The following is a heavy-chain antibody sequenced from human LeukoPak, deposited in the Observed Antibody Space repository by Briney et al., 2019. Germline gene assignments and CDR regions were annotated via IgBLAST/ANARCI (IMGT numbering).Heavy chain of an antibody. D-gene: IGHD3-22*01. Sequence: PSETLSLTCTVSGGSISSYYWSWIRQPPGKGLEWIGYIYYSGSTNYNPSLKSRVTISVDTSKNQFSLKLSSVAAADTAVYYCARVKYCYDSSGYSQYFDYWGQGTLVTVSS. J-gene: IGHJ4*02. CDR2: IYYSGST. CDR1: GGSISSYY. V-gene: IGHV4-59*01. CDR3: ARVKYCYDSSGYSQYFDY.